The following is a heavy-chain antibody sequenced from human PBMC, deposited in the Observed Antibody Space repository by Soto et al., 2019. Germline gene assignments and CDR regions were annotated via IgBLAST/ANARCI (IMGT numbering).Heavy chain of an antibody. D-gene: IGHD5-18*01. CDR3: ARGLPRGYSYGQRYFDY. CDR1: GGSISSGGYY. Sequence: PSDTLSLTCTVSGGSISSGGYYWSWIRQPPGKGLEWIGEINHSGSTSYNPSLKSRVTISVDTSKNQFSLKLSSVTAADTAVYYCARGLPRGYSYGQRYFDYWGQGTLVTVSS. CDR2: INHSGST. V-gene: IGHV4-39*07. J-gene: IGHJ4*02.